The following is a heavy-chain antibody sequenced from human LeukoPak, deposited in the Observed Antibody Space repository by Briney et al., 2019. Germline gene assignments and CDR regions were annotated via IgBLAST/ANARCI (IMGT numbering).Heavy chain of an antibody. CDR3: ARGVGYYYDSSGYYAFDI. CDR1: GGSFSGYF. Sequence: SETLSLTCAVYGGSFSGYFWGWIRQPPGKELEWIGIINDSGNTHYSSSLKSRVTISVDTSKNQFSLKLNSVTAADTAVYYCARGVGYYYDSSGYYAFDIWGQGTMVTVSS. J-gene: IGHJ3*02. CDR2: INDSGNT. D-gene: IGHD3-22*01. V-gene: IGHV4-34*01.